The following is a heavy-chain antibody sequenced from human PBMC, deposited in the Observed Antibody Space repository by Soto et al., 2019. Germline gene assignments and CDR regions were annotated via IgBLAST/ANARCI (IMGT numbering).Heavy chain of an antibody. CDR3: ARDQAVFYYYYGMDV. CDR1: RDSVPSNSAA. CDR2: TYYRSKWYN. J-gene: IGHJ6*02. Sequence: CDISRDSVPSNSAAWHWISQSQSRGLEWLGRTYYRSKWYNDYAVSVKSRITINPDTSKNQFSLQLNSVTPEDTAVYYCARDQAVFYYYYGMDVWGQGTTVTVSS. D-gene: IGHD6-19*01. V-gene: IGHV6-1*01.